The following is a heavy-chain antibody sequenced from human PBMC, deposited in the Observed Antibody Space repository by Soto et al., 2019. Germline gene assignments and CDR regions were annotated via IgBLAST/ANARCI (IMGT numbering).Heavy chain of an antibody. Sequence: GGSLRLSCAASGFTFSSYAMSWVRQAPGKGLEWVSAISGSGGSTYYADSVKGRFTISRDNSKNTLYLQMYSLRAEDTAVYYCAKWACSGGSCYYFDYWGQGTLVTVSS. CDR2: ISGSGGST. V-gene: IGHV3-23*01. CDR3: AKWACSGGSCYYFDY. D-gene: IGHD2-15*01. CDR1: GFTFSSYA. J-gene: IGHJ4*02.